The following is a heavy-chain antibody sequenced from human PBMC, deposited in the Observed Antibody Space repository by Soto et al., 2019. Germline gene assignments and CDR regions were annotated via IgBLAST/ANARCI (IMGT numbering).Heavy chain of an antibody. CDR3: ARAQDFWRGYRHNNWFDP. D-gene: IGHD3-3*01. Sequence: QVQLVQSGAEVKKPGSSVKVSCKASGGTFSSYAISWVRQAPGQGLEWMGGIIPIFGTANYAQKFQGRVTITADESTSTAHMELSSLRSEDTAVYYCARAQDFWRGYRHNNWFDPWGQGTLVTVSS. CDR1: GGTFSSYA. J-gene: IGHJ5*02. CDR2: IIPIFGTA. V-gene: IGHV1-69*12.